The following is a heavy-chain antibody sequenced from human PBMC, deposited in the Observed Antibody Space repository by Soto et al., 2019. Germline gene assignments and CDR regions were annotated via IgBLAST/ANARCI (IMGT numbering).Heavy chain of an antibody. CDR2: ISYDGSNK. CDR1: GFTFSSYG. J-gene: IGHJ3*02. D-gene: IGHD6-19*01. CDR3: AKDPRAVAGTGAFDI. Sequence: PGGSLRLSCAASGFTFSSYGMHWVRQAPGKGLEWVAVISYDGSNKYYADSVKGRFTISRDNSKNTLYLQMNSLRAEDTAVYYCAKDPRAVAGTGAFDIWGQGXMVTVSS. V-gene: IGHV3-30*18.